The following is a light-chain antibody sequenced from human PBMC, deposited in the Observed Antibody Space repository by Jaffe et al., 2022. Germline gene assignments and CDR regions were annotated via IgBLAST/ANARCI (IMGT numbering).Light chain of an antibody. J-gene: IGLJ1*01. V-gene: IGLV2-14*03. CDR2: DVS. Sequence: QSAVTQPASVSGSPGQSIAVSCTGSSSDVGGSNYVSWYQQHPGKVPKLIIFDVSNRPSGISDRFSGSKSGNTASLTISGLQAEDEADYYCSAYINYAYVFGSGTKVTVL. CDR1: SSDVGGSNY. CDR3: SAYINYAYV.